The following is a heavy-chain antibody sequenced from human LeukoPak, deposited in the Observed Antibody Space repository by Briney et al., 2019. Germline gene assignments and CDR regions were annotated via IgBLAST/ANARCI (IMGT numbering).Heavy chain of an antibody. CDR2: IYSGGST. V-gene: IGHV3-66*02. CDR3: ARDFGNSYCSSTSCSDY. Sequence: PGGSLRLSCAASGFTVSSNYMSWVRQAPGKGLDWVSVIYSGGSTYYADSVKGRFTISRDNSKNTLYLQMNSLRAEDTAVYYCARDFGNSYCSSTSCSDYWGQGTLVTVSS. J-gene: IGHJ4*02. CDR1: GFTVSSNY. D-gene: IGHD2-2*01.